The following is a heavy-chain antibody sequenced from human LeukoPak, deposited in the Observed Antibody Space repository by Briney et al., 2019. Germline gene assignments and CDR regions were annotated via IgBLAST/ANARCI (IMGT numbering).Heavy chain of an antibody. CDR3: ARVGATTIFGVIIAYFDY. J-gene: IGHJ4*02. Sequence: GASVKVSCKTSGYTFTGYYMHWVRQAPGQGLEWMGWINPNSGGTNYAQKFRGRVTMTRDTSISTAYMELSRLRSDDTAVYYCARVGATTIFGVIIAYFDYWGQGTLVTVSS. D-gene: IGHD3-3*01. CDR2: INPNSGGT. V-gene: IGHV1-2*02. CDR1: GYTFTGYY.